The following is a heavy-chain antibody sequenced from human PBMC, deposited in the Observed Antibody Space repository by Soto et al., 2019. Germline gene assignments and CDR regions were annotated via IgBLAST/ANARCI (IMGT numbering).Heavy chain of an antibody. Sequence: SETLSLTCTVSGGSVSSGSYYWSWIRQPPGKGLEWIGYIYYSGSTNYNPSLKSRVTISVDTSKNQFSLKLSSVTAADTAVYYCARFRRYSSSWFDPWGQGTLVTVSS. CDR3: ARFRRYSSSWFDP. D-gene: IGHD6-13*01. CDR2: IYYSGST. V-gene: IGHV4-61*01. CDR1: GGSVSSGSYY. J-gene: IGHJ5*02.